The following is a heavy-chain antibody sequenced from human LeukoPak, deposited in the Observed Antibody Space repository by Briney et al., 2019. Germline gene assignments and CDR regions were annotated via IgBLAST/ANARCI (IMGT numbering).Heavy chain of an antibody. J-gene: IGHJ4*02. CDR3: ARAAEQWLLTFDY. CDR1: GLTVSRNY. CDR2: IYSGGST. D-gene: IGHD6-19*01. Sequence: AGGSLRLSCAASGLTVSRNYMSWVRQAPGKGLEWVSVIYSGGSTYYADSVKGRFTISRDNPKNTLYLQINSLRAEDTAVYYCARAAEQWLLTFDYWGQGTLVTVSS. V-gene: IGHV3-53*01.